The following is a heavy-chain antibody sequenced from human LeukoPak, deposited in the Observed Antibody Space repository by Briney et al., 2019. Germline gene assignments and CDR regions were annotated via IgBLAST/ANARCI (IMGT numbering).Heavy chain of an antibody. CDR2: ISDSGAST. V-gene: IGHV3-23*01. CDR3: AKDRVVGSTYYFDY. CDR1: GFTFSSYT. Sequence: PGGSLRLSCAASGFTFSSYTMSWVRQAPGKGLAWVSAISDSGASTYYADSVKGRFTISRDNSKNTLFLQMNSLRAEDTAVYCCAKDRVVGSTYYFDYWGQGTLVTVSS. J-gene: IGHJ4*02. D-gene: IGHD1-26*01.